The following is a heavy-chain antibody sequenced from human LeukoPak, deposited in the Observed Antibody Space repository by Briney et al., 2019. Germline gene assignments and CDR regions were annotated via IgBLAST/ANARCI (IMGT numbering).Heavy chain of an antibody. Sequence: ASVKVSCKASGYTFSGYYMHWVRHAPGQGLGWMGWNSNSGGTKYAQKFQGRVTMTRDTSISTAYMELTSLKSDDTAVYYCARDLAGDGLSYFDYWGQGTLVTVSS. CDR2: NSNSGGT. V-gene: IGHV1-2*02. J-gene: IGHJ4*02. CDR3: ARDLAGDGLSYFDY. D-gene: IGHD6-19*01. CDR1: GYTFSGYY.